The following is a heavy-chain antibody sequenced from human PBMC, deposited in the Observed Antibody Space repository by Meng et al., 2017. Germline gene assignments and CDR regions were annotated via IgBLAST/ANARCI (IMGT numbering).Heavy chain of an antibody. D-gene: IGHD3-22*01. CDR3: ARGGNYYDSSGYYYGGHFDY. CDR1: GDSVSSNSAA. J-gene: IGHJ4*02. V-gene: IGHV6-1*01. CDR2: TYYRSKWYN. Sequence: SQTLSLTCAISGDSVSSNSAAWNWIRQSPSRGLEWLGRTYYRSKWYNDYAVSVKSRITINPDTSKNQFSLQLNSVTPEDTAVYYCARGGNYYDSSGYYYGGHFDYWGQGTLVTIS.